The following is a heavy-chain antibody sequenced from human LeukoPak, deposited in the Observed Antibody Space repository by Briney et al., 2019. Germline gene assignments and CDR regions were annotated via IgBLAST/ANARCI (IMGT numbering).Heavy chain of an antibody. Sequence: GGSLRLSCAASGFTFGSYAMSWVRQAPGKGLEWVSGIIGTSRAYYADSVRGRFTISRDNSKSTLYLHMNGLRVEDTAVYYCAKDRVGDGRWDVDYWGLGTPVTVSS. V-gene: IGHV3-23*01. CDR2: IIGTSRA. D-gene: IGHD5-24*01. J-gene: IGHJ4*02. CDR1: GFTFGSYA. CDR3: AKDRVGDGRWDVDY.